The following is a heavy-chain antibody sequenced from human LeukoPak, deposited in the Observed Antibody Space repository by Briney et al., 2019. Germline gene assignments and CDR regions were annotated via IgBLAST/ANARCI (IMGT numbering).Heavy chain of an antibody. D-gene: IGHD6-6*01. V-gene: IGHV4-59*01. Sequence: SETLSLTCTVSGGSISSYYWSWIRQPPGKGLEWIGYIYYSGSTNYNPSLKSRVTISVDTSKNQFSLKLSSVTAADTAVYYCARDSEYSSPFDYWGQGTLVTVSS. J-gene: IGHJ4*02. CDR2: IYYSGST. CDR1: GGSISSYY. CDR3: ARDSEYSSPFDY.